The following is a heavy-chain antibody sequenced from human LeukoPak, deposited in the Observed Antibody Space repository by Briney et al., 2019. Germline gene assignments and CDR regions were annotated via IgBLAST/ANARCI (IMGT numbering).Heavy chain of an antibody. D-gene: IGHD4-23*01. J-gene: IGHJ4*02. CDR2: ISGSGTNT. CDR1: GLTFSSSA. V-gene: IGHV3-23*01. Sequence: PGGSLRLSCAASGLTFSSSAMPWVRQAPGQGLEWVSSISGSGTNTYYADSVKGRFTISRDNSKSTLYLQVNSLRAEDTAVYYCAKEYYGGWGDDWGQGTLVTVSS. CDR3: AKEYYGGWGDD.